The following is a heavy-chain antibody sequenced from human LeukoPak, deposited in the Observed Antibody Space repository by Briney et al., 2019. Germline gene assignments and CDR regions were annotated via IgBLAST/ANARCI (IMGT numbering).Heavy chain of an antibody. Sequence: QSGGSLRLSCAASGFTFSSYAMHWVRQAPGKGLEWVAVISYDGSNKYYADSVKGRFTISRDNSKNTLYLQMNSLRAEDTAVYYCARWVGSQWLVTPYSFDYWAREPWSPSPQ. D-gene: IGHD6-19*01. CDR1: GFTFSSYA. CDR3: ARWVGSQWLVTPYSFDY. CDR2: ISYDGSNK. V-gene: IGHV3-30*04. J-gene: IGHJ4*02.